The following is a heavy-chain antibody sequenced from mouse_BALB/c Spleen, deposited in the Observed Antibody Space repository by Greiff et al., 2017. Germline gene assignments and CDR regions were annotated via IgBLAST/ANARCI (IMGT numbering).Heavy chain of an antibody. J-gene: IGHJ4*01. CDR1: GYTFTDYY. Sequence: VQLQQSGPELVKPGASVKISCKASGYTFTDYYINWVKQKPGQGLEWIGWIYPGSGNTKYNEKFKGKATLTVDTSSSTAYMQLSSLTSEDTAVYFCARRPATMIRGGAMDYWGQGTSVTVSS. V-gene: IGHV1-84*02. D-gene: IGHD2-4*01. CDR2: IYPGSGNT. CDR3: ARRPATMIRGGAMDY.